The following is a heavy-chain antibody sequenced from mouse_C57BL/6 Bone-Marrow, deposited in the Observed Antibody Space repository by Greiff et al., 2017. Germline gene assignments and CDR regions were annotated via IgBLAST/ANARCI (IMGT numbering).Heavy chain of an antibody. V-gene: IGHV1-59*01. CDR2: IDPSDSYT. J-gene: IGHJ2*01. Sequence: QVQLQQPGAELVRPGTSVKLSCKASGYTFTSYWMHWVKQRPGQGLEWIGVIDPSDSYTNYNQKFKGKATLTVDTSSSTAYMQLSSLTSEDSAVYYCARPLYGNYELNYWGQGTTLTVSS. CDR1: GYTFTSYW. CDR3: ARPLYGNYELNY. D-gene: IGHD2-1*01.